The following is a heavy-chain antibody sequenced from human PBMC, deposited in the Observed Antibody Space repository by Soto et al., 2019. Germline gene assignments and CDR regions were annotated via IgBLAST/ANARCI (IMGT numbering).Heavy chain of an antibody. CDR2: LFSDGEK. CDR3: ASETWGSGTFDF. CDR1: GVSLSSARVG. Sequence: QVTLKESGPVQVRPTETLTLTCTVSGVSLSSARVGVSWIRQPPGKALEWLAHLFSDGEKSCVTSLKTRLTISKDTSKNHVGLVMTNVSPVDTATYFCASETWGSGTFDFWGHRDLVTVSS. D-gene: IGHD3-10*01. J-gene: IGHJ4*01. V-gene: IGHV2-26*01.